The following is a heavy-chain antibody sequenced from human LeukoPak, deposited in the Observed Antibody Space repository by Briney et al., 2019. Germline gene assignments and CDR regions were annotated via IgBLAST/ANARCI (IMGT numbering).Heavy chain of an antibody. CDR3: ARGYCSGGSCVDY. Sequence: PSETLSLTCSVSGGSISSYYWSWIRQPPGKGLEWIGYIYDSGSTNYNPSLKSRVTISADTSKNQSSLKLSSVTAADTAVYYCARGYCSGGSCVDYWGQGTLVTVSS. D-gene: IGHD2-15*01. J-gene: IGHJ4*02. CDR1: GGSISSYY. V-gene: IGHV4-59*01. CDR2: IYDSGST.